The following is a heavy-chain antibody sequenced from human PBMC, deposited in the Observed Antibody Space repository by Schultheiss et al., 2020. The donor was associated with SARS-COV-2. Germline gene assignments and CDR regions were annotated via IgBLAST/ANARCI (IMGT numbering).Heavy chain of an antibody. CDR1: GFTVSSNY. CDR3: ARGSEIVGATPYYFDY. J-gene: IGHJ4*02. CDR2: ISGSGGST. V-gene: IGHV3-23*01. D-gene: IGHD1-26*01. Sequence: GGSLRLSCAASGFTVSSNYMSWVRQAPGKGLEWVSAISGSGGSTYYADSVKGRFTISRHNSKNTLYLQMNSLRAEDTAVYYCARGSEIVGATPYYFDYWGQGTLVTVSS.